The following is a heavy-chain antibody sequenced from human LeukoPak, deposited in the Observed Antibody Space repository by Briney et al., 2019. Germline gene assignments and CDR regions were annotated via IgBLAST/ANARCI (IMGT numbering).Heavy chain of an antibody. CDR3: ARDTPDYYDSSGYLGAFDI. D-gene: IGHD3-22*01. Sequence: ASVKVSCKASGYTFTTYGISWVRQAPGQGLEWMGWISGYNGNTNYAQKLQGRVTMTTDTSTSTAYMELRSLRSDDTAVYYCARDTPDYYDSSGYLGAFDIWGQGTMVTVSS. V-gene: IGHV1-18*01. J-gene: IGHJ3*02. CDR1: GYTFTTYG. CDR2: ISGYNGNT.